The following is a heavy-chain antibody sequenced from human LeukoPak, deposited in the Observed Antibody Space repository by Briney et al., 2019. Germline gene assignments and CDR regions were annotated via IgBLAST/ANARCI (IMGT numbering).Heavy chain of an antibody. CDR2: VSGIGGST. CDR1: GFTFRDYY. Sequence: PGGPLRHPCAASGFTFRDYYMSWVRQAPGKGLEWVSAVSGIGGSTYYAHSVKDRFTIFSNNFQKTVYPQMNILRAQDTALLYCASYYYFWSGYYIPRLPTTDAHYWGQGTLVSVSS. CDR3: ASYYYFWSGYYIPRLPTTDAHY. V-gene: IGHV3-23*01. D-gene: IGHD3-3*01. J-gene: IGHJ4*02.